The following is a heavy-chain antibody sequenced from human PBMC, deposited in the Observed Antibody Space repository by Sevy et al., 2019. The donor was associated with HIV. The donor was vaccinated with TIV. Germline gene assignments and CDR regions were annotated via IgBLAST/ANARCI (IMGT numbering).Heavy chain of an antibody. Sequence: GGSLRLSCAASGFTFDDYAMHWVRQAPGKGLEWVSGISWNSGSIGYADSVKGRFTISRDNAKNSLYLQMNSLRAEDTALYYCAKDIRRGGRLVIIGGGIDYWGQGTLVTVSS. CDR3: AKDIRRGGRLVIIGGGIDY. CDR2: ISWNSGSI. CDR1: GFTFDDYA. J-gene: IGHJ4*02. D-gene: IGHD3-3*01. V-gene: IGHV3-9*01.